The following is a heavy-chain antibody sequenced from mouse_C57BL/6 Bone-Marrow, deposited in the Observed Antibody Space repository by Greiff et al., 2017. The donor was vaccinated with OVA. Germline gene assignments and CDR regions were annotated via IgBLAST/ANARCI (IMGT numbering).Heavy chain of an antibody. Sequence: KESCKASGYTFTSYWMHWVKQRPGRGLEWIGRIDPNSGGTKYNEKFKSKATLTVDKPSSTAYMQLSSLTSEDSAVYYCARAGDYDVGAWFAYWGQGTLVTVSA. V-gene: IGHV1-72*01. CDR1: GYTFTSYW. CDR2: IDPNSGGT. J-gene: IGHJ3*01. D-gene: IGHD2-4*01. CDR3: ARAGDYDVGAWFAY.